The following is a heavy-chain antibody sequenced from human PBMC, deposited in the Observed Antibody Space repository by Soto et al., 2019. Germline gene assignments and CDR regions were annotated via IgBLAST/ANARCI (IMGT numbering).Heavy chain of an antibody. CDR3: ARDPYYYDSSGYSVYGMDV. D-gene: IGHD3-22*01. CDR1: GGTFSSYA. J-gene: IGHJ6*02. V-gene: IGHV1-69*06. CDR2: IIPIFGTA. Sequence: SVKVSCKASGGTFSSYAISWVRQAPGQGLEWMGGIIPIFGTANYAQKFQGRVTITADKSTSTAYMELSSLRSEDTAVYYCARDPYYYDSSGYSVYGMDVWGQGTTLTVSS.